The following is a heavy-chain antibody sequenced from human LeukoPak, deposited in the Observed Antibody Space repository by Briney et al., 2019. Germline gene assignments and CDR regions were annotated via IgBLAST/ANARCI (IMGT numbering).Heavy chain of an antibody. CDR3: ARVPPSAHQLLSSDY. D-gene: IGHD2-2*01. J-gene: IGHJ4*02. CDR2: IYHSGST. V-gene: IGHV4-4*02. Sequence: SGTLSLTCAVSGGSISSSNWWSWVRQPPGKGLEWIGEIYHSGSTNYNPSLKSRVTISVDKSKNQFSLKLSSVTAADTAVYYCARVPPSAHQLLSSDYWGQGTQVTVSS. CDR1: GGSISSSNW.